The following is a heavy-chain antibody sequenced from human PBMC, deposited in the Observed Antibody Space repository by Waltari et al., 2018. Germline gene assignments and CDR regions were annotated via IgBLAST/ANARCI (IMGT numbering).Heavy chain of an antibody. J-gene: IGHJ4*02. Sequence: QVQLQESGPGLVKPSETLSLTCTVSGDSITTNYWSWIRQPPGKGLEWIAYIYNSGSTNDNPSLKSRVTISVDASKNQFSLKLNSVTAADTAVYYCARGGDYNTYYFDYWGQGTLVTVSS. CDR3: ARGGDYNTYYFDY. V-gene: IGHV4-59*01. D-gene: IGHD4-4*01. CDR2: IYNSGST. CDR1: GDSITTNY.